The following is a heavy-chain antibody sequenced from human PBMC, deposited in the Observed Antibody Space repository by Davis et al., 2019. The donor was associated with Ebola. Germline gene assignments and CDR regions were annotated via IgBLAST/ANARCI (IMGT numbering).Heavy chain of an antibody. CDR2: IYPDDSDV. D-gene: IGHD5-18*01. J-gene: IGHJ3*02. CDR3: ARPWLQQNDAFDI. Sequence: GESLKISCKGSGYSFANYWIGWVRQMPGKGLEWMGIIYPDDSDVIYSPSFQGQVTISADKSISTAYLQWSSLKASDTAMYYCARPWLQQNDAFDIWGQGTMVTVSS. V-gene: IGHV5-51*01. CDR1: GYSFANYW.